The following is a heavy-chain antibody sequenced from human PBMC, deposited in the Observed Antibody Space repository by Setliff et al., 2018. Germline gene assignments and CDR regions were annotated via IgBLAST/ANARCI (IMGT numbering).Heavy chain of an antibody. CDR2: ISVYNGKT. J-gene: IGHJ4*02. Sequence: ASVKFSCKASGYTFTSYGISWVRQAPGQGLEWMGWISVYNGKTKYAQKFQGRVTMTTDTSTRTAYMEVTSLRSDDTAVYYCATEKFPGDWGDYWGQGTLVTVSS. CDR1: GYTFTSYG. CDR3: ATEKFPGDWGDY. D-gene: IGHD2-21*01. V-gene: IGHV1-18*01.